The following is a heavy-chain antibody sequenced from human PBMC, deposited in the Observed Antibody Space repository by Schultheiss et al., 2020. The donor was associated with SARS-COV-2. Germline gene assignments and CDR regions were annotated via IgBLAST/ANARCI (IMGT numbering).Heavy chain of an antibody. D-gene: IGHD2-15*01. Sequence: GESLKISCAASGFTFSSYEMNWVRQAPGKGLEWVSYISSSGSTIYYADSVKGRFTISRDNAKNSLYLQMNSLRAEDTAVYYCARDAPVVVAATLFHYMDVWGKGTTVTVSS. CDR2: ISSSGSTI. J-gene: IGHJ6*03. V-gene: IGHV3-48*03. CDR1: GFTFSSYE. CDR3: ARDAPVVVAATLFHYMDV.